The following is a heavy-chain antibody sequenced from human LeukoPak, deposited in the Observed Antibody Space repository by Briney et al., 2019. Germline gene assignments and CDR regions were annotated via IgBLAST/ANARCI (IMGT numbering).Heavy chain of an antibody. D-gene: IGHD3-3*01. CDR2: ISWNSGSI. CDR3: AKGDTIFGVVTPGDAFDI. CDR1: GFTFSGYA. J-gene: IGHJ3*02. V-gene: IGHV3-9*01. Sequence: GGSLRLSCAASGFTFSGYAMHWVRQAPGKGLEWVSGISWNSGSIGYADSVKGRFTISRDNAKNSLYLQMNSLRAEDTALYYCAKGDTIFGVVTPGDAFDIWGQGTMVTVSS.